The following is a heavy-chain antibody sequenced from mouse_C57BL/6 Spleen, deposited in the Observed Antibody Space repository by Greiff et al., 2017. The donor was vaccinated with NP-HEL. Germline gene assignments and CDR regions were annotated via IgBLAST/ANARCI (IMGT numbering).Heavy chain of an antibody. CDR3: ARAHDGYWYYGG. CDR2: IYPGDGDT. J-gene: IGHJ1*03. D-gene: IGHD2-3*01. V-gene: IGHV1-82*01. CDR1: GYAFSSSW. Sequence: QVQLKQSGPELVKPGASVKISCKASGYAFSSSWMNWVKQRPGKGLEWIGRIYPGDGDTNYNGNFKGKGTLTADKSTSTVYMQISSLTSEDTAIYFCARAHDGYWYYGGWGTGATVTVSS.